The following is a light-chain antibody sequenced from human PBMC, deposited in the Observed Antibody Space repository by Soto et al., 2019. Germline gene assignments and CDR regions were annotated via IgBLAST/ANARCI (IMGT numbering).Light chain of an antibody. CDR2: LGS. CDR3: MQVLQTPLA. Sequence: DIVMTQSPLSLPVTPGEPASISCRSSQSLLYSNGYNYLDWYLQKPGQSPQLLIYLGSNRASGVPDRFSGSVSGTDFTLKISRVEAEDVGVYYCMQVLQTPLAFGGGTRVEIK. V-gene: IGKV2-28*01. J-gene: IGKJ4*01. CDR1: QSLLYSNGYNY.